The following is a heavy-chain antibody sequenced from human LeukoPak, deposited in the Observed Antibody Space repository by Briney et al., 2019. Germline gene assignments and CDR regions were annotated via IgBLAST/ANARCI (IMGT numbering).Heavy chain of an antibody. CDR3: NTWYNSHLGSNVVDV. V-gene: IGHV3-23*01. CDR2: ISGSGGST. Sequence: GGSLRLSCAASGFTFSSYGMSWVRQAPGKGLEWVSAISGSGGSTYYADSVKGRFTISRDNSKNTLYLQMNSLRAEDTAVYYCNTWYNSHLGSNVVDVWGKGTTVTISS. CDR1: GFTFSSYG. D-gene: IGHD1-1*01. J-gene: IGHJ6*04.